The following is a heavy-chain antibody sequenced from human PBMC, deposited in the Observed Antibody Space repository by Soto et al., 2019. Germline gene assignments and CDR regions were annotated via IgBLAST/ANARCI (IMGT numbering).Heavy chain of an antibody. CDR3: ARGYYDTSGDYPIDF. J-gene: IGHJ4*02. D-gene: IGHD3-22*01. V-gene: IGHV1-8*01. CDR1: GYTFTSYD. CDR2: VNPNSGNT. Sequence: ASVKVSCKASGYTFTSYDVMWVRQATGQGLEWRGWVNPNSGNTDSAQKFQGRVTMTWATSIKTAYMELSSLRSEDTAVYYCARGYYDTSGDYPIDFWGQGTLVTVSS.